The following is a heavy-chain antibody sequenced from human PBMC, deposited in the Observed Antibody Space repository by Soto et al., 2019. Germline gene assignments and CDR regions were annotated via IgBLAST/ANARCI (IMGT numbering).Heavy chain of an antibody. CDR1: GFSLSNARMG. Sequence: SGPTLVNPTEPLTLTCTVSGFSLSNARMGVSWIRQPPGKALEWLARIFSNDEKSYSTSLKSRLTISKDTSKSQVVLTMTNMDPVDTATYYCARKAGWPDYYYYGMDVWGQGTTVTVSS. D-gene: IGHD2-15*01. CDR3: ARKAGWPDYYYYGMDV. V-gene: IGHV2-26*01. CDR2: IFSNDEK. J-gene: IGHJ6*02.